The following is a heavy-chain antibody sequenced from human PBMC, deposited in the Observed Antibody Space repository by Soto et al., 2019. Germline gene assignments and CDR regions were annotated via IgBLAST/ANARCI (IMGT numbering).Heavy chain of an antibody. CDR1: GFTFSDYA. D-gene: IGHD1-7*01. J-gene: IGHJ4*02. CDR2: ISFNSATL. CDR3: AKNQERELPRVIDF. Sequence: EVQLLESGGGLVQPGGSLRLSCTASGFTFSDYAMSWVRQAPGKGLEWVSAISFNSATLYYGDSVKGRFTISRDNSKNTLFLQMNSLRPEDTATYYCAKNQERELPRVIDFWGQGTLVTVSS. V-gene: IGHV3-23*01.